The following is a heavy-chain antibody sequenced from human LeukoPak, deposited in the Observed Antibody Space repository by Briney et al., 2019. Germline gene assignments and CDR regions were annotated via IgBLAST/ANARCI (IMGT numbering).Heavy chain of an antibody. CDR1: GFTVSRNY. Sequence: GGSLRLSCAASGFTVSRNYMSWVRQAPGKGLEWVTVIWYDGSNKYYADSVKGRFTISRDNSKNTLYLQMNSLRAEDTAVYYCARDRKSSSWYGATFDYWGQGTLVTVSS. CDR2: IWYDGSNK. V-gene: IGHV3-33*07. J-gene: IGHJ4*02. CDR3: ARDRKSSSWYGATFDY. D-gene: IGHD6-13*01.